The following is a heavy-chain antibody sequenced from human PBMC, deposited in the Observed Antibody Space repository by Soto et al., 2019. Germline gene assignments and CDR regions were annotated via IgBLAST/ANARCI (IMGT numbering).Heavy chain of an antibody. CDR2: IIPIFGTA. D-gene: IGHD6-6*01. Sequence: ASVKVSCKASGGTFSSYAISWVRQAPGQGLEWMGGIIPIFGTANYAQKFQGRVTITADESTSTAYMELSSLRSEDTAVYYCAKVFRRIEYSSSAGRRGGRAPTGMDVWGQGTTVTVSS. V-gene: IGHV1-69*13. J-gene: IGHJ6*02. CDR1: GGTFSSYA. CDR3: AKVFRRIEYSSSAGRRGGRAPTGMDV.